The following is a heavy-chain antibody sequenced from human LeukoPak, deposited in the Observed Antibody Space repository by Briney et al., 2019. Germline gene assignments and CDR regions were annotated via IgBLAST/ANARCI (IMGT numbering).Heavy chain of an antibody. CDR3: ARDGMGVIKAFDI. Sequence: GGSLRLSCAASGFTFSSYWMSWVRQVPGKGQEWVANIRHDGSEKYFVDSVKGRFTISRDNAKNSLYLQMNSLRAEETAVYYCARDGMGVIKAFDIWGQGTMVAVSS. CDR1: GFTFSSYW. J-gene: IGHJ3*02. V-gene: IGHV3-7*05. CDR2: IRHDGSEK. D-gene: IGHD3-10*01.